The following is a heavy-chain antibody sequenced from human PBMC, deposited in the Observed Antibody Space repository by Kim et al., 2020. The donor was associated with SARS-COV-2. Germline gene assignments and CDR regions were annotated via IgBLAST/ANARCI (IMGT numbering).Heavy chain of an antibody. CDR1: GYSISSGYY. CDR3: ARVGRYDSSGS. D-gene: IGHD3-22*01. CDR2: IYHSGST. Sequence: SETLSLTCTVSGYSISSGYYWGWIRQPPVKGLEWVGTIYHSGSTYYNPSLKSRLTISVDTSKNQFSLKLSSVTAADTAVYYCARVGRYDSSGSWGQGTPVTVSS. V-gene: IGHV4-38-2*02. J-gene: IGHJ5*02.